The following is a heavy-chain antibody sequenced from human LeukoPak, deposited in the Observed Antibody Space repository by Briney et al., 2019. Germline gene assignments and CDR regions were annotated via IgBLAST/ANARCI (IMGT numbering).Heavy chain of an antibody. J-gene: IGHJ5*02. CDR3: APPPYYYETNGYSVA. D-gene: IGHD3-22*01. Sequence: SETLSLTCTVSGGSISSYYWSWIRQPPGKGLEWIGYIYYSGSTNYNPSLKSRVTISVDPSKNQFSLNLTSVTAADTAVYYCAPPPYYYETNGYSVAWGQGTLVTVSS. CDR2: IYYSGST. V-gene: IGHV4-59*12. CDR1: GGSISSYY.